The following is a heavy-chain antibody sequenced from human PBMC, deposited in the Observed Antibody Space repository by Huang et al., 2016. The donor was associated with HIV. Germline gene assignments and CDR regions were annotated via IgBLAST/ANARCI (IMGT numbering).Heavy chain of an antibody. CDR2: IYYSGST. CDR1: GGSIRSDNYY. V-gene: IGHV4-39*02. D-gene: IGHD3-10*01. CDR3: ARLPGSITMIRGVITDPY. Sequence: QLQLQESGPGLVKPSEILSLTCTVSGGSIRSDNYYWGWIRQPPGKGLEWIGSIYYSGSTYYNPSLNRRVTITVDTSKNHFSLRMRSVTAADTAVYYCARLPGSITMIRGVITDPYWGQGTLVTVSS. J-gene: IGHJ4*02.